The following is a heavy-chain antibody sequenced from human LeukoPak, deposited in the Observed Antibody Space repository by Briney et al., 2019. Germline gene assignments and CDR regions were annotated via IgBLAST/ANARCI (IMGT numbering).Heavy chain of an antibody. Sequence: ASVKVSCKVSGYTLTELSMHWVRQAPGKGLEWMGGFDPEDGETIYAQKFQGRVTMTEDTSTDTAYMELSSLRSEDTAVYYCATDLGYCSGGSCYSAFDIWGQGTMVTVSS. CDR2: FDPEDGET. J-gene: IGHJ3*02. CDR3: ATDLGYCSGGSCYSAFDI. V-gene: IGHV1-24*01. CDR1: GYTLTELS. D-gene: IGHD2-15*01.